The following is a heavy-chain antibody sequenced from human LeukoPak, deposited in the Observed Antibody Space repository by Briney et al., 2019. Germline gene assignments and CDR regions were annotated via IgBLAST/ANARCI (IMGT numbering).Heavy chain of an antibody. CDR2: FDPEDGET. CDR1: GYTLTELS. V-gene: IGHV1-24*01. J-gene: IGHJ4*02. Sequence: GASVKVSCKVSGYTLTELSMHWVRQAPGKGLEWTGGFDPEDGETIYAQKFQGRVTMTEDTSTDTAYMELSSLRSEDTAVYYCATVKVGATGQNFDYWGQGTLVTVSS. CDR3: ATVKVGATGQNFDY. D-gene: IGHD1-26*01.